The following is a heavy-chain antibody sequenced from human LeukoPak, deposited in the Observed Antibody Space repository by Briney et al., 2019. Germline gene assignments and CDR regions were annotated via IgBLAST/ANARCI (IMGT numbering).Heavy chain of an antibody. CDR2: ILYDGGDK. D-gene: IGHD5-24*01. J-gene: IGHJ4*02. Sequence: GGSLRLSCAASGFTFSSYSMNWVRQAPGKGLEWVAVILYDGGDKNYADSVKGRFTISRDNSKNTLYLQMNSLRAEDTAVYYCAKDRDRYGYYYFDYWGQGTLVTVSS. CDR1: GFTFSSYS. V-gene: IGHV3-30*18. CDR3: AKDRDRYGYYYFDY.